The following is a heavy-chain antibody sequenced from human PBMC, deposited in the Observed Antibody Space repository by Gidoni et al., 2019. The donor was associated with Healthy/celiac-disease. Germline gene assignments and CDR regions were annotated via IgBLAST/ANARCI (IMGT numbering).Heavy chain of an antibody. D-gene: IGHD3-3*01. CDR1: GGSISSYY. CDR3: AIPFWSGYPSALGY. Sequence: QVQLQESGPVLVKPSETLSLTCTVSGGSISSYYWSWIRQPPGKGLEWIGYIYYSGSTNYNPSLKSRVTISVDTSKNQFSLKLSSVTAADTAVYYCAIPFWSGYPSALGYWGQGTLVTVSS. J-gene: IGHJ4*02. V-gene: IGHV4-59*01. CDR2: IYYSGST.